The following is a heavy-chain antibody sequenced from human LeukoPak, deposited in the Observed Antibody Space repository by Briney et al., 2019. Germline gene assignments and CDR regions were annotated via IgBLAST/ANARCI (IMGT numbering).Heavy chain of an antibody. D-gene: IGHD6-13*01. V-gene: IGHV3-30*04. J-gene: IGHJ4*02. CDR1: GFTFSSYA. CDR3: AREAAAGTVDY. CDR2: ISYDGSNK. Sequence: GGSLRLSCAASGFTFSSYAMHWVRQAPGKGLEWVAVISYDGSNKYYADSVKGRFTISRDNSKNTLYLQMNSLRAEDTAVYYCAREAAAGTVDYWGQGTLVTVSS.